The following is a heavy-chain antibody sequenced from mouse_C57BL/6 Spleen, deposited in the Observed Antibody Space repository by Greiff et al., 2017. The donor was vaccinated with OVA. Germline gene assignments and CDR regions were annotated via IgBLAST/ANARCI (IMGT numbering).Heavy chain of an antibody. CDR3: TRWFYGSSLYYFDY. D-gene: IGHD1-1*01. CDR1: GYTFTSYW. Sequence: EVQGVESGTVLARPGASVKMSCKTSGYTFTSYWMHWVKQRPGQGLEWIGAIYPGNSDTSYNQKFKGEAKLTAVTSASTAYMELSSLTNEDSAVYYCTRWFYGSSLYYFDYWGQGTTLTVSS. V-gene: IGHV1-5*01. CDR2: IYPGNSDT. J-gene: IGHJ2*01.